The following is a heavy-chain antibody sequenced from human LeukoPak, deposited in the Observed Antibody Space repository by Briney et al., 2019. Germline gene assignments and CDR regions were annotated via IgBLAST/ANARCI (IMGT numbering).Heavy chain of an antibody. CDR3: ARGGLDHAYDI. Sequence: PGGSLRLTRVASGFTFTNYWMHWVRQAPGKGLMWVSRVHSDGVSAIYADSVKGRFTVSRDNTKNSVYLQMSSLRADDTGVYYCARGGLDHAYDIWGQGTMVTVSS. CDR1: GFTFTNYW. D-gene: IGHD6-19*01. J-gene: IGHJ3*02. V-gene: IGHV3-74*01. CDR2: VHSDGVSA.